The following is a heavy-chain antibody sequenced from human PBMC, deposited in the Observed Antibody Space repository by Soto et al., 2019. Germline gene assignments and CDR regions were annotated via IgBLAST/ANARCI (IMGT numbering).Heavy chain of an antibody. J-gene: IGHJ6*03. CDR3: ARGTHDDYYYYMDV. Sequence: SETLSLTCTVSGGSISSYYWSWIRQPPGKGLEWIGYIYYSGSTNYNPSLKSGVTISVDTSKNQFSLKLSSVTAADTAVYYCARGTHDDYYYYMDVWGKGTTVTVSS. V-gene: IGHV4-59*01. CDR2: IYYSGST. CDR1: GGSISSYY. D-gene: IGHD3-3*01.